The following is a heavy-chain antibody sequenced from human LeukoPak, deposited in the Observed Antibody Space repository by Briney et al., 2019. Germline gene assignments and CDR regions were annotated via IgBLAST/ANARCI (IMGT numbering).Heavy chain of an antibody. J-gene: IGHJ6*02. Sequence: HPGGSLRLSCAASGFTFSSYATHWVRQAPGKGLEWVAVISYDGSNKYYADSVKGRFTISRDNSKNTLYLQMNSLRAEDTAVYYCARDASGSGSYYYYYYGMDVWGQGTTVTVSS. CDR1: GFTFSSYA. V-gene: IGHV3-30-3*01. D-gene: IGHD3-10*01. CDR3: ARDASGSGSYYYYYYGMDV. CDR2: ISYDGSNK.